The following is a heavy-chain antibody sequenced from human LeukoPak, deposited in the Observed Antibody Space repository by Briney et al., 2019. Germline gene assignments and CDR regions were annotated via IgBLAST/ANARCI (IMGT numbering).Heavy chain of an antibody. V-gene: IGHV1-2*02. J-gene: IGHJ3*02. CDR1: GYTFTGYY. CDR2: INPNSGST. D-gene: IGHD5-24*01. Sequence: SVKVSCKASGYTFTGYYMHWVRQAPGQGLEWMGWINPNSGSTNYAQKFQGRVTMTRDTSISTAYMELSRLRSDDTAVYYCARDSRDGYSDAFDIWGQGTMVTVS. CDR3: ARDSRDGYSDAFDI.